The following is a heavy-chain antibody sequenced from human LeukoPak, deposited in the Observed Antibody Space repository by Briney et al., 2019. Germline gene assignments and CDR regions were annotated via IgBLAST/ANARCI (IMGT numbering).Heavy chain of an antibody. CDR1: GYSFTSYW. J-gene: IGHJ4*02. CDR2: IDPSDSYT. D-gene: IGHD3-9*01. Sequence: GESLKISCKGSGYSFTSYWISWVRQMPGKGLEWMGRIDPSDSYTNYSPSFQGHVTISADKSISTAYLQWSSLKASDTAMYYRARHPDILTGYSDYYFDYWGQGTLVTVSS. V-gene: IGHV5-10-1*01. CDR3: ARHPDILTGYSDYYFDY.